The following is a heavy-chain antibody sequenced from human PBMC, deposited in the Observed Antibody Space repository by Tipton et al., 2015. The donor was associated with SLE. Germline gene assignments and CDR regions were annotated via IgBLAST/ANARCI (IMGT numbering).Heavy chain of an antibody. CDR3: AGGILWFREPFDY. CDR2: ISYDGSNK. CDR1: GFTFSSYA. D-gene: IGHD3-10*01. Sequence: SLRLSCEASGFTFSSYAMHWVRQAPGKGLEWVAVISYDGSNKYYADSVKGRFTISRDNSKNTLYLQMNSLRAEDTAVYYCAGGILWFREPFDYWGQGTLVTVSS. J-gene: IGHJ4*02. V-gene: IGHV3-30*04.